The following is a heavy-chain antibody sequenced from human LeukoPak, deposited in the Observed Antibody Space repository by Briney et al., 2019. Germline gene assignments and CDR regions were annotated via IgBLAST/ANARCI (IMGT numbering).Heavy chain of an antibody. V-gene: IGHV4-30-4*01. Sequence: PSETLSLTCTVSGGSISSGDYYWSWIRQPPGKGLEWIGYIYYSGSTYYNPSLKSRVTISVDTSRNQFSLKLSSVTAADTAVYYCGRYQVLDKATDQWGQGILVTVSS. CDR1: GGSISSGDYY. J-gene: IGHJ4*02. CDR3: GRYQVLDKATDQ. CDR2: IYYSGST. D-gene: IGHD5-24*01.